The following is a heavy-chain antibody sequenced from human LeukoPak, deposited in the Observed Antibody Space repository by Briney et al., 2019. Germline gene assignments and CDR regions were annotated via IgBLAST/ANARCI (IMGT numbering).Heavy chain of an antibody. J-gene: IGHJ3*02. CDR2: INSNGGST. D-gene: IGHD6-19*01. CDR3: ARSAYSSGWYWRAFDI. Sequence: GGSLRLSCAASGFTFSSYAMHWVRQAPGKGLEYVSAINSNGGSTYYANSVKGRFTISRDNSKNTLYLQMGSLRAEDMAVYYCARSAYSSGWYWRAFDIWGQGTMVTVSS. CDR1: GFTFSSYA. V-gene: IGHV3-64*01.